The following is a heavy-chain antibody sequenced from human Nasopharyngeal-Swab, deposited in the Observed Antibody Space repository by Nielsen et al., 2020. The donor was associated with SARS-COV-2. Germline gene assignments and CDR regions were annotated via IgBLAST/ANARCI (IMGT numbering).Heavy chain of an antibody. CDR3: ARDYYDNYDSDY. J-gene: IGHJ4*02. V-gene: IGHV1-2*02. D-gene: IGHD3-22*01. CDR2: INPYSGDT. Sequence: WVRQAPGQGLEWVGCINPYSGDTKYAQKFQGRVTVTRDTPRSTAYIELSRLRSDDTAVYYCARDYYDNYDSDYWGQGTLVTVSS.